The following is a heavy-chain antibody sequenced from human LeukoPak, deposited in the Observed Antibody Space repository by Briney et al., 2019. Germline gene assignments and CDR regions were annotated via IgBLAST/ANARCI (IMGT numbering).Heavy chain of an antibody. Sequence: SVKVSCKASGGTFSSYAISWVRRAPGQGLEWMGGIIPIFGTANYAQKFQGRVTITADESTSTAYMELSSLRSEDTAVYYCATGSGSYPYYFDYWGQGTLVTVSS. J-gene: IGHJ4*02. CDR3: ATGSGSYPYYFDY. D-gene: IGHD1-26*01. CDR2: IIPIFGTA. V-gene: IGHV1-69*13. CDR1: GGTFSSYA.